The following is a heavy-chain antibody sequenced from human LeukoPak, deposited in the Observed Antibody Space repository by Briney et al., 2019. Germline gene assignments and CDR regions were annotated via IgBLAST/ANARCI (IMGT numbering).Heavy chain of an antibody. V-gene: IGHV3-30*19. D-gene: IGHD3-3*01. Sequence: TGGSLRLSCAASGFTFSSYGMHWVRQAPGKGLEWVAVISYDGSNKYYADSVKGRFTISRDNSKNTLYLQMNSLRAGDTAVYYCARRYNFWSGYYTGPGFDPWGQGTLVTVSS. CDR2: ISYDGSNK. CDR3: ARRYNFWSGYYTGPGFDP. CDR1: GFTFSSYG. J-gene: IGHJ5*02.